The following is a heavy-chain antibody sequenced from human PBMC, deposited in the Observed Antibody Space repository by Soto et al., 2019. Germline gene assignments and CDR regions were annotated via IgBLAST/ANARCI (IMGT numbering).Heavy chain of an antibody. J-gene: IGHJ5*02. CDR1: GGSISTTNW. D-gene: IGHD6-19*01. V-gene: IGHV4-4*02. Sequence: QVQLQESGPGLVNPSGTLSLTFAVSGGSISTTNWWIWVRQPPGKGLEWIGEIYHSGSTNYNPSLKSRATISVDKSKNQFSLKLSSVTSADTAVYFCAKGTGDRSGWYNWFDPWGQGTLVTVSS. CDR3: AKGTGDRSGWYNWFDP. CDR2: IYHSGST.